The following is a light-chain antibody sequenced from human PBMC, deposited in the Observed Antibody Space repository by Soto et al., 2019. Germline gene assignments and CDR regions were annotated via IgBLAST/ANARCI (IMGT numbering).Light chain of an antibody. CDR3: QQYGSSLRT. CDR2: DTS. V-gene: IGKV3-11*01. J-gene: IGKJ1*01. Sequence: EIVLTQSPATLSLSPGERATLSCRASQSVSSSLAWYQQKPGQSPRLLIYDTSNRATGIPARFSGSGSGTDFTLTISSLEPEDFAVYYCQQYGSSLRTFGQGTKVEIK. CDR1: QSVSSS.